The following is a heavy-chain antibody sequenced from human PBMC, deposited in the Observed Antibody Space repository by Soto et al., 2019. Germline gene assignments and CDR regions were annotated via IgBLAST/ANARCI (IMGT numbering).Heavy chain of an antibody. D-gene: IGHD4-17*01. CDR1: GGSVNNANYF. J-gene: IGHJ6*02. Sequence: VRLEESGPGLVKPSETLSLICSVSGGSVNNANYFWNWIRHHPENGLEWIGYIYYSGSTRYNPSFKTRATLSIDTSKNHFSLRLNSVTVADTAVYFCARDADYGGSRGGMDVWGRGTTVTVSS. V-gene: IGHV4-31*03. CDR3: ARDADYGGSRGGMDV. CDR2: IYYSGST.